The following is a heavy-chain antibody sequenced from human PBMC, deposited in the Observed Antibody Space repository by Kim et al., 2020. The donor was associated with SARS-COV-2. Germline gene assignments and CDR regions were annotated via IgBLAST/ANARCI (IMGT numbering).Heavy chain of an antibody. CDR2: TSYDEANT. CDR3: AKDMSAAAGILDY. V-gene: IGHV3-30*04. J-gene: IGHJ4*03. Sequence: GGSLRLSCVASGFIFSSYAMHWVRQAPGKGLEWLAVTSYDEANTHYADSVRGRFTISRENHKNTLYLQMDSLRGEDTAVYYCAKDMSAAAGILDYWGHGT. CDR1: GFIFSSYA. D-gene: IGHD6-13*01.